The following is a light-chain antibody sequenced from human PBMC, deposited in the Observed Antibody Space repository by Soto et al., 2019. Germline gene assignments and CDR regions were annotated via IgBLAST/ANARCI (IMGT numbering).Light chain of an antibody. CDR2: GAS. V-gene: IGKV3-15*01. J-gene: IGKJ2*01. Sequence: IVMTQSPATLSVFPGERATLSCRASQSVSSNLAWYQHKPGQAPRLLFYGASTRAAGIPARFSGGGSGTDFTLTISGLQSEDFAVYYCQQSNKWPYTFGQGTKLEIK. CDR1: QSVSSN. CDR3: QQSNKWPYT.